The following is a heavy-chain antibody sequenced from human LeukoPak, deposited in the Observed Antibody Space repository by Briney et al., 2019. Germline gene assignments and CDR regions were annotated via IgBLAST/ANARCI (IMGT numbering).Heavy chain of an antibody. CDR2: IYHRGDT. D-gene: IGHD1-14*01. J-gene: IGHJ3*02. V-gene: IGHV4-31*03. CDR3: ARITGSFNAFGI. CDR1: GGSIRSGDYY. Sequence: TSETLSLTCTVSGGSIRSGDYYWSWIRQHPGKGLEWIGNIYHRGDTYYNPSLKSRVIMSEDTSKNQFALKVNSVTAADTAVYYCARITGSFNAFGIWGQGTMVTVSS.